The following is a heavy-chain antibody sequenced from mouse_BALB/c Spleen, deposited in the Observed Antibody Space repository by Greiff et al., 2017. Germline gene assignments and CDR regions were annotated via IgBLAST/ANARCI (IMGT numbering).Heavy chain of an antibody. J-gene: IGHJ1*01. CDR1: GFSLTSYG. CDR2: IWAGGST. V-gene: IGHV2-9*02. D-gene: IGHD2-1*01. Sequence: QVQLKESGPGLVAPSQSLSITCTVSGFSLTSYGVHWVRQPPGKGLEWLGVIWAGGSTNYNSALMSRLSISKDNSKSQVFLKMHSLQTDDTAMYYCARERGYCNAWYFDVWGAGTTVTVSS. CDR3: ARERGYCNAWYFDV.